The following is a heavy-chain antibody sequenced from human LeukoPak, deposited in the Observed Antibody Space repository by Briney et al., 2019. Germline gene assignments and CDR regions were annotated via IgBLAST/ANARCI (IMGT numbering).Heavy chain of an antibody. CDR1: GYNFPNFW. D-gene: IGHD5-18*01. V-gene: IGHV5-51*01. CDR3: ATPYSTRGGA. J-gene: IGHJ5*02. Sequence: GDSLKISCKASGYNFPNFWIGWVRQMPGKGLEWMAIIYPADPDTRYSPSFEGQVTISADSSINTAYLQWRSLKASDSAMYYCATPYSTRGGAWGQGTLVTVSS. CDR2: IYPADPDT.